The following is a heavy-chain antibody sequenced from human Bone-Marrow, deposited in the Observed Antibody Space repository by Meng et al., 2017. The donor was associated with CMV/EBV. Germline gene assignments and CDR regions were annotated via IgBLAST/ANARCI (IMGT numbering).Heavy chain of an antibody. D-gene: IGHD3-3*01. CDR3: ARELSGITIFGVVGCFDI. Sequence: SVKVSCKASGYTFTSYTISWVRQAPGQGLEWMGRIIPILGIANYAQKFQGRVTITADKSTSTAYMELSSLRSEDTAVYYCARELSGITIFGVVGCFDIWGQGTMVTVSS. CDR2: IIPILGIA. J-gene: IGHJ3*02. CDR1: GYTFTSYT. V-gene: IGHV1-69*04.